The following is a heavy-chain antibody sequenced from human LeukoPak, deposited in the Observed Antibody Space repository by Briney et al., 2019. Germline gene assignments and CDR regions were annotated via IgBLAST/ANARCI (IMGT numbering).Heavy chain of an antibody. V-gene: IGHV4-39*07. J-gene: IGHJ4*02. CDR1: GGSISSSSYY. CDR3: ARDSSWFINDY. D-gene: IGHD6-13*01. CDR2: IYYSGST. Sequence: PSETLSLTCTVSGGSISSSSYYWGWIRQPPGKGLEWIGSIYYSGSTYYNPSLKSRVTISVDTSKNQFSLKLSSVTAADTAVYYCARDSSWFINDYWGQGTLVTVSS.